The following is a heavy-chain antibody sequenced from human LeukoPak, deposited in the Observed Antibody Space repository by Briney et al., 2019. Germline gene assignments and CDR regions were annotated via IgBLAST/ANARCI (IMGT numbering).Heavy chain of an antibody. V-gene: IGHV5-10-1*01. J-gene: IGHJ3*02. CDR3: ARTYGSGIGNTFDI. CDR1: GYSFTAYW. CDR2: IDPSDSYT. Sequence: GESLTISCKGSGYSFTAYWISWVRQMPGKGLEWMGRIDPSDSYTNYSPSFQGHVTISADRSITTAYLQWSSLKASDTAMYYCARTYGSGIGNTFDIWGQGTMVTVSS. D-gene: IGHD3-10*01.